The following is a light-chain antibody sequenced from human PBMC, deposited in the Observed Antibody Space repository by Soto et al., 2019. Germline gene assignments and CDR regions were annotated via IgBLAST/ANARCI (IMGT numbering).Light chain of an antibody. J-gene: IGLJ1*01. Sequence: QSALTQPRSVSGSPGQSVTISCTGTSSDVGGYNYVSWYQQHPGKAPKLMIYDVSKRPSGVPDRFSGSRSGNTASLTISGLQAEDEADYYCCSYAGIYTLFGTGTKVTVL. V-gene: IGLV2-11*01. CDR3: CSYAGIYTL. CDR1: SSDVGGYNY. CDR2: DVS.